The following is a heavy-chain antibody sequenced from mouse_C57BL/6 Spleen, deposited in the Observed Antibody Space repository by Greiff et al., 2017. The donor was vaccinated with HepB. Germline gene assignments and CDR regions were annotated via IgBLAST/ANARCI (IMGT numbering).Heavy chain of an antibody. D-gene: IGHD2-4*01. J-gene: IGHJ4*01. CDR2: INPNNGGT. CDR1: GYTFTDYN. Sequence: VQLQQSGPELVKPGASVKIPCKASGYTFTDYNMDWVKQSHGKSLEWIGDINPNNGGTIYNQKFKGKATLTVDKSSSTAYMELRSLTSEDTAVYYCARCPSYYDYDYYAMDYWGQGTSVTVSS. V-gene: IGHV1-18*01. CDR3: ARCPSYYDYDYYAMDY.